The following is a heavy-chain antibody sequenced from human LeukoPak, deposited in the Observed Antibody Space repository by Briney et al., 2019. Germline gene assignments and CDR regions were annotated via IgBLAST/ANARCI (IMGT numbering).Heavy chain of an antibody. CDR3: ARGAGYPFYMDV. J-gene: IGHJ6*03. CDR2: IYDGGRT. D-gene: IGHD5-18*01. Sequence: GGSLRLSCAASGFIVSSDYMSWVRQAPGKGLEWVSLIYDGGRTYYADPVKARFTISRDNSNTLHLQMNSLRSEDTAVYYCARGAGYPFYMDVWGKGTTVTVS. V-gene: IGHV3-66*02. CDR1: GFIVSSDY.